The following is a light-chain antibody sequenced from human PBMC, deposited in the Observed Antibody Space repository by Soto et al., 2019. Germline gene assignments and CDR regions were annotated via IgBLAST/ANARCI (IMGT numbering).Light chain of an antibody. CDR2: EVS. CDR3: SSYRSSSTLPDV. V-gene: IGLV2-14*01. J-gene: IGLJ1*01. Sequence: QSVLTQPASVSGSPGQSITISCTGTSSDVGGYNYVSWYQQHPGKAPKLMIYEVSNRPSGVSNRFSGSKSGNTASLTISGLQAEDEANYYCSSYRSSSTLPDVFGSGTKVTVL. CDR1: SSDVGGYNY.